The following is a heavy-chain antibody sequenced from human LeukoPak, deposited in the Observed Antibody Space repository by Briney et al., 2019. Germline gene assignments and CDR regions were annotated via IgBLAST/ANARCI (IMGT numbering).Heavy chain of an antibody. V-gene: IGHV4-39*06. D-gene: IGHD6-13*01. J-gene: IGHJ5*02. CDR3: ARAYSSSWYMNWFDP. Sequence: SETLSLTCTVSGGSISSSSYYWGWIRQPPGKGLEWVGSIYYSGSTYYNLSLKSRVTISVDTSKNQFALKLSSVTAADAAVYYCARAYSSSWYMNWFDPWGQGTLVTVSS. CDR1: GGSISSSSYY. CDR2: IYYSGST.